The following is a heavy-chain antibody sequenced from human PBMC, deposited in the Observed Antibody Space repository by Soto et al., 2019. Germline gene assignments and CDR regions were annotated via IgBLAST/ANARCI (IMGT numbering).Heavy chain of an antibody. CDR1: GYTFTSYA. CDR2: INAGNGNT. J-gene: IGHJ4*02. D-gene: IGHD2-2*02. V-gene: IGHV1-3*01. Sequence: ASVKVSCKASGYTFTSYAMHWVRQAPGQRLEWMGWINAGNGNTKYSQKFQGSVTITRDTSASTAYMELSSLRSEDTAVYYCASSFTAPAAIGYWGQGTLVTVSS. CDR3: ASSFTAPAAIGY.